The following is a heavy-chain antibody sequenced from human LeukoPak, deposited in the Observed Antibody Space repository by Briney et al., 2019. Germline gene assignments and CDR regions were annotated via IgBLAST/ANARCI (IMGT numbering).Heavy chain of an antibody. D-gene: IGHD3-16*01. Sequence: PGGSLRLSSAATGFTVSGTHMSWVRQAPGKGLEWVSAIYTGGTTYYADSGMGRFTVSRDNSKNNLYIQLNSLRAEETAVYYCARDQETVGGGLDSWGQGTLVTVSS. CDR1: GFTVSGTH. V-gene: IGHV3-53*01. CDR3: ARDQETVGGGLDS. CDR2: IYTGGTT. J-gene: IGHJ4*02.